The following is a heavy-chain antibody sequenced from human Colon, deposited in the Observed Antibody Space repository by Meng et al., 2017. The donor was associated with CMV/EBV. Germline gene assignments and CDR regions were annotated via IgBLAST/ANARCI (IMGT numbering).Heavy chain of an antibody. D-gene: IGHD3-10*01. CDR2: IYPGDSDT. V-gene: IGHV5-51*01. J-gene: IGHJ4*02. Sequence: KVSCKGSGYSFTTYWIGWVRQMPGKSLEWMGVIYPGDSDTRYSPSFQGQVTFSADKSISTAYLQWHSLKASDNAMYYCARHGGSGTYYNFFDYWGQGTLVTVSS. CDR1: GYSFTTYW. CDR3: ARHGGSGTYYNFFDY.